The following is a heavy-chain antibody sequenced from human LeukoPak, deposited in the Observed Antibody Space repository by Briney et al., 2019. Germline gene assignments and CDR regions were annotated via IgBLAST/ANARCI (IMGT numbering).Heavy chain of an antibody. CDR3: ARDDPARMTATLDY. J-gene: IGHJ4*02. CDR2: IYTSGST. D-gene: IGHD2-21*02. V-gene: IGHV4-4*07. CDR1: GGSINNYF. Sequence: SETLSLTCTVSGGSINNYFWSWVRQPAGEGREWIGRIYTSGSTNYNPSLRSRVTISVDMSKNQFSLKLSSVTAADTAVYYCARDDPARMTATLDYWGQGILVTVSS.